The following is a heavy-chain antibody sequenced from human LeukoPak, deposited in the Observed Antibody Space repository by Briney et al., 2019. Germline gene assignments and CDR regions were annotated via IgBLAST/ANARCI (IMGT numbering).Heavy chain of an antibody. CDR2: ISGSGRST. Sequence: PGGSLRLSCAASGFTFKNYAVYWVRQAPGKGLEWVSAISGSGRSTYYADPVKGRFTISRDNSKKTLSLQMNSLRADDTAVYYCARSEQDYDSGSSQSVFDIWGRGTMVTVSS. CDR3: ARSEQDYDSGSSQSVFDI. CDR1: GFTFKNYA. D-gene: IGHD3-10*01. J-gene: IGHJ3*02. V-gene: IGHV3-23*01.